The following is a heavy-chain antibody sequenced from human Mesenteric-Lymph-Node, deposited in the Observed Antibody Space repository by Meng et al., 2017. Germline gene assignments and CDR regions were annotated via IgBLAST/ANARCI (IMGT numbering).Heavy chain of an antibody. Sequence: QVQLMESGGGVVQPGRSLRLSCAASGFTFSRYAMHWVRQAPGKGLEWVAVVSDDGVDKLYTDSVKGRFTISRDNSKNTLYLQMNSLRIEDTAVFHCAKGASYSSGPYYFDYCVQGTLVTVSS. V-gene: IGHV3-30*18. J-gene: IGHJ4*02. CDR2: VSDDGVDK. CDR3: AKGASYSSGPYYFDY. D-gene: IGHD6-19*01. CDR1: GFTFSRYA.